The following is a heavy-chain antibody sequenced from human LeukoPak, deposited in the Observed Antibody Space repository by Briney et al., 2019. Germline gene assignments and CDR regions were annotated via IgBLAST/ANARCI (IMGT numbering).Heavy chain of an antibody. V-gene: IGHV3-30*18. Sequence: QPGGSLRLSCAASGFTFSSYGMHWVRQAPGKGLEWVAVISYDGSNKYYADSVKGRFTISRDNSKNTLYLQMNSLRAEDTAVYYCAKDTYSSGWYGYFDYWGQGTLVTVSS. CDR1: GFTFSSYG. CDR3: AKDTYSSGWYGYFDY. CDR2: ISYDGSNK. D-gene: IGHD6-19*01. J-gene: IGHJ4*02.